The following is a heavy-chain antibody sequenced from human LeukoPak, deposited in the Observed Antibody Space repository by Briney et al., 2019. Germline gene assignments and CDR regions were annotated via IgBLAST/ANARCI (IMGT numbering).Heavy chain of an antibody. Sequence: ASVKVSCKASGGTFSSYAISWVRQAPGQGLEWMGRIIPIFGIANYAQKFQGRVTITADKSTSTAYMELGSLRSEDTAVYYCARDRPHPPNAYFDYWGKGTLVTVSS. CDR2: IIPIFGIA. J-gene: IGHJ4*02. V-gene: IGHV1-69*04. CDR1: GGTFSSYA. CDR3: ARDRPHPPNAYFDY.